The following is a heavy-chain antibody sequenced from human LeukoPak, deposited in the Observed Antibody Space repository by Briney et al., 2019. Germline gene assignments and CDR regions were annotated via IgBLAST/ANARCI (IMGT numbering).Heavy chain of an antibody. CDR3: ARERGMGGYSYGHRFFDY. Sequence: SETLSLTCIISGGSISSYYWSWIRQPPGKGLEWIGYIYSSGYSNYNPSLKSRVTISVDTSKNQFSLKLSSVTAADTAVYYCARERGMGGYSYGHRFFDYWGQGTLVTVSS. CDR2: IYSSGYS. J-gene: IGHJ4*02. CDR1: GGSISSYY. D-gene: IGHD5-18*01. V-gene: IGHV4-4*08.